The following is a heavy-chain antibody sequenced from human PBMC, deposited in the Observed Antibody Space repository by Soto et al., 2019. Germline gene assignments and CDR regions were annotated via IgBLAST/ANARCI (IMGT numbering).Heavy chain of an antibody. D-gene: IGHD2-2*02. J-gene: IGHJ6*02. CDR1: GFTFSSYG. CDR2: IWYDGSNK. CDR3: ARDIVVVPAAIVYGYSNSNYYYYGMDV. Sequence: PGGSLRLSCAASGFTFSSYGMHWVRQAPGKGLEWVAVIWYDGSNKYYADSVKGRFTISRDNSKNTLYLQMNSLGAEDTAVYYCARDIVVVPAAIVYGYSNSNYYYYGMDVWGQGTTVTVSS. V-gene: IGHV3-33*01.